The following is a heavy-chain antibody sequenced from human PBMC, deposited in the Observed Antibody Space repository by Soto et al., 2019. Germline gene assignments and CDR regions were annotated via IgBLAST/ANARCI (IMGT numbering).Heavy chain of an antibody. D-gene: IGHD3-10*01. V-gene: IGHV4-30-2*01. CDR2: IDHSGST. Sequence: QLQLQESGSGLVKPSQTVSLTCAVSGGSIRSGGYSWSWIRQPPGKGLEWIGYIDHSGSTYSNPSLKSRVNISVDTSTNQLSLKVSSVPAADTAVYYCARDPSGSGPNFDYWGQGVLVIVSS. J-gene: IGHJ4*02. CDR1: GGSIRSGGYS. CDR3: ARDPSGSGPNFDY.